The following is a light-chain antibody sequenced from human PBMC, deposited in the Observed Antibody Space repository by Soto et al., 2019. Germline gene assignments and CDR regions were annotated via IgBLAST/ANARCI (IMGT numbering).Light chain of an antibody. CDR3: QQYESTPPT. J-gene: IGKJ2*01. CDR1: QSVLYSSNNKNY. Sequence: DIVMTQSPDSLAVSLGERATINCKASQSVLYSSNNKNYLAWYQQRPGQPPKLLIYWASTRESGVPDRLSGAGSGTECTLTITSLPAEDVAVYYCQQYESTPPTFGQGTKLEIK. CDR2: WAS. V-gene: IGKV4-1*01.